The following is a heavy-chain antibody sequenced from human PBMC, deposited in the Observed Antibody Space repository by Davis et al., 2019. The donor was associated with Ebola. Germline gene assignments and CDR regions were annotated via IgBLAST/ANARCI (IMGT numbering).Heavy chain of an antibody. CDR1: GGSISSSNW. J-gene: IGHJ5*02. CDR3: ARVRHRLVGAPPQPSWFDP. D-gene: IGHD6-6*01. Sequence: SETLSLTCAVSGGSISSSNWWSWVRQPPGKGLEWIGEIYHSGSTNYNPSLKSRVTISVDKSKNQFSLKLSSVTAADTAVYYCARVRHRLVGAPPQPSWFDPWGQGTLVTVSS. CDR2: IYHSGST. V-gene: IGHV4-4*02.